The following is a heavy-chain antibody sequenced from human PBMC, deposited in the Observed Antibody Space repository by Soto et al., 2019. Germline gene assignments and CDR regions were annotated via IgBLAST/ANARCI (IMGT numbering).Heavy chain of an antibody. CDR2: IRPISGKA. V-gene: IGHV1-69*13. D-gene: IGHD3-3*01. Sequence: SVKVSCKASGGTFSSYAISWVRQAPGQGLEWMGGIRPISGKADYAQKFLGRVTITADESTSTAYMDLISLRSEDSAVYYCATPLKYWDVWSGYPPFDYWGQGTLVTVS. CDR1: GGTFSSYA. J-gene: IGHJ4*02. CDR3: ATPLKYWDVWSGYPPFDY.